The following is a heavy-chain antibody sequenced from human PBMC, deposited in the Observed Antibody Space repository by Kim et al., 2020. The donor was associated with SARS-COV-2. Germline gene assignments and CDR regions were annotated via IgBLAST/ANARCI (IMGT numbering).Heavy chain of an antibody. V-gene: IGHV3-13*04. CDR3: ARARSGGAFDI. J-gene: IGHJ3*02. CDR1: GFTFSSYD. CDR2: IGTAGDT. Sequence: GGSLRLSCAASGFTFSSYDMHWVRQATGKGLEWVSAIGTAGDTYHPGSVKGRFTISRENAKTSLYLQMNSLRAGDTAVYYCARARSGGAFDIWGQGTMVTVSS. D-gene: IGHD3-3*01.